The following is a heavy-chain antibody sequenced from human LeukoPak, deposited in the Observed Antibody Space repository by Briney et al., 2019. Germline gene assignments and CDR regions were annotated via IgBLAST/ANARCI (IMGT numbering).Heavy chain of an antibody. J-gene: IGHJ3*02. V-gene: IGHV3-7*01. CDR3: ARHRSGGSQDDAFDI. CDR1: EFTFPMYW. Sequence: PGGSLRLSCAASEFTFPMYWMTWVRQAPGKGLEWVADIKQDGSEEYYVDSVKGRFTISRQNAKNSLFLQMNSLRAEDTAVYYCARHRSGGSQDDAFDIWGQGTMVTVSS. D-gene: IGHD2-15*01. CDR2: IKQDGSEE.